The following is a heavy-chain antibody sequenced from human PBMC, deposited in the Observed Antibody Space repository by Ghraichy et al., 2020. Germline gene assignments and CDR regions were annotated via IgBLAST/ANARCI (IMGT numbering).Heavy chain of an antibody. CDR1: GFTVSSNY. J-gene: IGHJ4*02. D-gene: IGHD3-3*01. CDR3: ASPGWLWSGYNY. CDR2: IYSGGST. Sequence: GGSLRLSCAASGFTVSSNYMSWVRQAPGKGLEWVSVIYSGGSTYYADSVKGRFTISRDNSKNTLYLQMNSLRAEDTAVYYCASPGWLWSGYNYWGQGTLVTVSS. V-gene: IGHV3-53*01.